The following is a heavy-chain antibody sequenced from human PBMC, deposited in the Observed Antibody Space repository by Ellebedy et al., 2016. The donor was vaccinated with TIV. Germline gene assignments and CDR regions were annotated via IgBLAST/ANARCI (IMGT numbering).Heavy chain of an antibody. Sequence: SETLSLXXAVYGGSFSNYYWNWIRQPPGKGLEWIGEINHSGSTTYNPSLKSRVTISVDRSKNQFSLKLSSVTAADTAVYYCARDFRGGASPWGQGTLVTVSS. CDR3: ARDFRGGASP. CDR2: INHSGST. J-gene: IGHJ4*02. CDR1: GGSFSNYY. V-gene: IGHV4-34*01. D-gene: IGHD3-16*01.